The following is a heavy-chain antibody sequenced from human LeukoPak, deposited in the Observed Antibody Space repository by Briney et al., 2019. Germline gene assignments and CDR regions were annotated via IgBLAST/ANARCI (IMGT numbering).Heavy chain of an antibody. CDR2: IYHSGST. D-gene: IGHD2-15*01. Sequence: PSETLSLTCTVSGGSISSSNWWSWVRQPPGKGLEWIGEIYHSGSTNYNPSLKSRVTISVDKSKNQFSLKLSSVTAADTAVYYCARGRSGAGGRAFDIWGQGTMVTVSS. V-gene: IGHV4-4*02. CDR1: GGSISSSNW. J-gene: IGHJ3*02. CDR3: ARGRSGAGGRAFDI.